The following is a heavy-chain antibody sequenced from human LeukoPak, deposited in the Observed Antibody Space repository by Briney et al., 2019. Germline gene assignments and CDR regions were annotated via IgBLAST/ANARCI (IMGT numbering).Heavy chain of an antibody. CDR1: GFTFSSYG. CDR2: IRYDGSNK. V-gene: IGHV3-30*02. CDR3: AKAGYCSGGSCSNDDYYYYYMDV. J-gene: IGHJ6*03. D-gene: IGHD2-15*01. Sequence: GGSLRLSCAASGFTFSSYGMHWVRQAPGKGLEWVAFIRYDGSNKYYADSVKGRFTISRDNSKNTLYLQMNSLRAEDTAVYYCAKAGYCSGGSCSNDDYYYYYMDVWGKGTTVTVSS.